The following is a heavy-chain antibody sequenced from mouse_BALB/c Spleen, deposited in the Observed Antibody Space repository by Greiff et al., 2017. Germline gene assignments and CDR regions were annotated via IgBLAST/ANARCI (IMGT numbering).Heavy chain of an antibody. D-gene: IGHD1-2*01. CDR2: IYPGDGDT. V-gene: IGHV1-80*01. CDR3: ARYGWGITTATGY. CDR1: GYAFSSYW. J-gene: IGHJ2*01. Sequence: QVQLQQSGAELVRPGSSVKISCKASGYAFSSYWMNWVKQRPGQGLEWIGQIYPGDGDTNYNGKFKGKATLTADKSSSTAYMQLSSLTSEDSAVYFCARYGWGITTATGYWGQGTTLTVSS.